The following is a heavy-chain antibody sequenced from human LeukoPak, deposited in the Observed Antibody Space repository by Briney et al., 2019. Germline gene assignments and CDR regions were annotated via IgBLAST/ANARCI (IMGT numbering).Heavy chain of an antibody. V-gene: IGHV5-51*01. CDR3: ARISSGEGGHDVFDI. CDR1: GYSFTSYW. D-gene: IGHD2-21*01. CDR2: IYPGDSDT. Sequence: GESLKISCKGSGYSFTSYWIGWVRQMPGKGLEWMGIIYPGDSDTRYSASFQSQVTISADQSISTAYLQWSSLKASDTAMYYCARISSGEGGHDVFDIWRQGTRVSVSS. J-gene: IGHJ3*02.